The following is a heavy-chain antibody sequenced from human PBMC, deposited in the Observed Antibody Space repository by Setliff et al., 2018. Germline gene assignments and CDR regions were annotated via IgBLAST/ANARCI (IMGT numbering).Heavy chain of an antibody. CDR3: ARGSVVVVTTTNYYYYIDV. Sequence: ASVKVSCKASGYTFTAYDIVWVRQATGQGLEWMGWMNPNSGRTGYPQKFQGRVTMTRNTSISTAYMELSSLRSEDTAVYFCARGSVVVVTTTNYYYYIDVWGEGTTVTVSS. CDR2: MNPNSGRT. J-gene: IGHJ6*03. D-gene: IGHD2-21*02. V-gene: IGHV1-8*02. CDR1: GYTFTAYD.